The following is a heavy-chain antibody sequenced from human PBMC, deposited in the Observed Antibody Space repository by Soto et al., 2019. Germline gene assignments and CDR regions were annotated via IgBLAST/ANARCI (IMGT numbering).Heavy chain of an antibody. CDR1: GDSVSSNSAA. V-gene: IGHV6-1*01. Sequence: KQSQTLSLTCAISGDSVSSNSAAWNWIRQSPSRGLEWLGRTYYRSKWYNDYAVSVKSRITINPDTSKNQFSLQLNSVTPEDTAVYYCARDHGILGVPAATSRRNDAFDIWGQGTMVTVSS. CDR3: ARDHGILGVPAATSRRNDAFDI. J-gene: IGHJ3*02. D-gene: IGHD2-2*01. CDR2: TYYRSKWYN.